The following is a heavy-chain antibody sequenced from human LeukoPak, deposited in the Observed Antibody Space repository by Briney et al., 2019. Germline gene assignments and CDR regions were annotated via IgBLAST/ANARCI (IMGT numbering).Heavy chain of an antibody. D-gene: IGHD3-22*01. J-gene: IGHJ6*02. CDR2: ISRSGSTI. V-gene: IGHV3-48*03. CDR3: ARELVVVVNYYHYYVMDA. Sequence: TGGSLRLSCAGSGFTFISYVMNWVRQAPGKGLEWVSYISRSGSTIYYADSVKGRFTISRDNAKNSLYLQMKSLRAEDTAVYYCARELVVVVNYYHYYVMDAWGQATTVTVSS. CDR1: GFTFISYV.